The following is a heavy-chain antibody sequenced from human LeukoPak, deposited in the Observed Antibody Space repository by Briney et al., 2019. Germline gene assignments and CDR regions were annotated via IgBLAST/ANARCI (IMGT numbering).Heavy chain of an antibody. CDR1: GYSFTSYW. Sequence: GESLKISCKGSGYSFTSYWIAWVRQMPGKGLEWMGIIYPGDSDTRYSPSFQGQVTISADKSISTAYLQWSSLKASGTATYYCARLPDYCSGGSCYDYWGQGTLVTVSS. D-gene: IGHD2-15*01. CDR2: IYPGDSDT. J-gene: IGHJ4*02. V-gene: IGHV5-51*01. CDR3: ARLPDYCSGGSCYDY.